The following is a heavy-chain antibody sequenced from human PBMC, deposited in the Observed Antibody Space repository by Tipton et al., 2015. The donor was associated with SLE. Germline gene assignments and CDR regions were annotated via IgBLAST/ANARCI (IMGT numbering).Heavy chain of an antibody. V-gene: IGHV3-48*04. CDR3: AKVLAPKREAFDI. Sequence: GSLRLSCAASGFTFSSYSMNWVRQAPGKGLEWVSYISSSSSTIYYADSVKGRFTISRDNAKNSLYLQMNSLRAEDTALYYCAKVLAPKREAFDIWGQGTMVTVSS. D-gene: IGHD3-3*02. CDR2: ISSSSSTI. J-gene: IGHJ3*02. CDR1: GFTFSSYS.